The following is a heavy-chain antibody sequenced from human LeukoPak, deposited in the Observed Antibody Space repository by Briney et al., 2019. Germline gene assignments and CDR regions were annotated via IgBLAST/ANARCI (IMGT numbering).Heavy chain of an antibody. CDR3: AKDIGWTTNYFDY. V-gene: IGHV3-9*01. J-gene: IGHJ4*02. CDR1: GFTFDDYA. CDR2: ISWNSGSI. Sequence: GRSLRLSCAASGFTFDDYAMHWVRQAPGKGLEWVSGISWNSGSIGYADFVKGRFTISRDNAKNSLYLQMNSLRAEDTALYYCAKDIGWTTNYFDYWGQGTLVTVSS. D-gene: IGHD3/OR15-3a*01.